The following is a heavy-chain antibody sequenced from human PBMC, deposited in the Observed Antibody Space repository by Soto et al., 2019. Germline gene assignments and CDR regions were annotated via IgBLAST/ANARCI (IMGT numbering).Heavy chain of an antibody. V-gene: IGHV3-7*01. Sequence: GGSLRLSCAASGFTFSSYWMSWFRQAPGKGLEWVANIKQDGSEENYVDSVKGRFTIFRDNAKNALYLQMNSLRVEDTAVYYCAREIAARLWGKGTTVTVSS. CDR1: GFTFSSYW. CDR3: AREIAARL. D-gene: IGHD6-6*01. J-gene: IGHJ6*04. CDR2: IKQDGSEE.